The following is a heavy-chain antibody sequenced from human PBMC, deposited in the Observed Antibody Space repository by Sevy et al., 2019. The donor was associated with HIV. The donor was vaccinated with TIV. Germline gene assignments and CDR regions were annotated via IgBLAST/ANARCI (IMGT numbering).Heavy chain of an antibody. CDR2: IYWNDDQ. CDR3: AHRGGVHFYDSSGYYSRAEYFEH. V-gene: IGHV2-5*01. Sequence: SGPTLVNPTQTLTLTCTFSGFSLSTSGVGVGWIRQPPGKALEWLALIYWNDDQRYSPSLKSRLTITKDTSKNQVVLTMTNMDPVDTATYYCAHRGGVHFYDSSGYYSRAEYFEHRGQGTLVTVSS. CDR1: GFSLSTSGVG. D-gene: IGHD3-22*01. J-gene: IGHJ1*01.